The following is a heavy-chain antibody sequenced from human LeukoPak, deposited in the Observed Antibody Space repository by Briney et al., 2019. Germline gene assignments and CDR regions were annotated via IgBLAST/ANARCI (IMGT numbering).Heavy chain of an antibody. CDR2: IKQDGSEK. J-gene: IGHJ5*02. D-gene: IGHD4-11*01. CDR3: ARDPYSNYVFDP. Sequence: PGGSLRLSCAASGFTFSSYWMSWVRQAPGKGLEWVANIKQDGSEKYYVDAVKGRFTISRDNAKNLLYLQMNSLRAEDTAVYYCARDPYSNYVFDPWGQGTLVTVSS. V-gene: IGHV3-7*01. CDR1: GFTFSSYW.